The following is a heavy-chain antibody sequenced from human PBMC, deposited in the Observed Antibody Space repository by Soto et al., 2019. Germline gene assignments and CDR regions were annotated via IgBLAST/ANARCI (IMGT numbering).Heavy chain of an antibody. D-gene: IGHD6-19*01. Sequence: QVQLVESGGGVVQPGRSLRLSCAASGFTFSSYGMHWVRQAPGKGLEWVAVIWYDGSNKYYADSVKGRFTISRDNSKNTLYLQMNSLRAKDTAVYYCARDEWQWLVLYAFDIWGQGTMVTVSS. CDR3: ARDEWQWLVLYAFDI. V-gene: IGHV3-33*01. CDR1: GFTFSSYG. J-gene: IGHJ3*02. CDR2: IWYDGSNK.